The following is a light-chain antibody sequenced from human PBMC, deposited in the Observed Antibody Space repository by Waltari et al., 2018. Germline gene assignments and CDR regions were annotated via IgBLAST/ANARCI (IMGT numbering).Light chain of an antibody. CDR3: QQYNRYPLT. Sequence: IQMTQSPSTLSASVGDRVTITCRAIQRISSWLAWFQQKPGKAPKVLIYTASSLESGVPSRFSGSGSGTEFTLTISSLQPDDSATYYCQQYNRYPLTFGPGTKVDIK. V-gene: IGKV1-5*03. CDR1: QRISSW. CDR2: TAS. J-gene: IGKJ3*01.